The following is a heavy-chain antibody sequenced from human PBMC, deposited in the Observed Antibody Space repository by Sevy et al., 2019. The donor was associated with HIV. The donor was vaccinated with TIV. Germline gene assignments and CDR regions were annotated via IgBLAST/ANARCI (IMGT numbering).Heavy chain of an antibody. CDR2: ISGSGNSA. Sequence: GGSLRLSCAASGFTFSISAMTWVRQAPGKGLEWVSVISGSGNSAYYADSVKGRFTISRDNFQNSLFLQMDSLRPEDTAVYYCALERLSSDVAEYFQNWGQGTLVTVSS. D-gene: IGHD1-1*01. CDR3: ALERLSSDVAEYFQN. CDR1: GFTFSISA. J-gene: IGHJ1*01. V-gene: IGHV3-23*01.